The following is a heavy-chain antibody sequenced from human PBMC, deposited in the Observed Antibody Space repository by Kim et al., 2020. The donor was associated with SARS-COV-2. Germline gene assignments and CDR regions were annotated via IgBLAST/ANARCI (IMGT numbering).Heavy chain of an antibody. V-gene: IGHV3-21*01. J-gene: IGHJ5*02. CDR2: ISSSSSYI. Sequence: GGSLRLSCAASGFTFSSYSMNWVRQAPGKGLEWVSSISSSSSYIYYADSVKGRFLISRDNAKNSLYLQMNSLRAEDTAVYYCARGDSSSSEWFDPWVQGTLVTVSS. CDR1: GFTFSSYS. CDR3: ARGDSSSSEWFDP. D-gene: IGHD6-6*01.